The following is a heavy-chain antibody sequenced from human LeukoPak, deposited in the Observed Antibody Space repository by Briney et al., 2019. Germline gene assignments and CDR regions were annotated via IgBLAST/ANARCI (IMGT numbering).Heavy chain of an antibody. V-gene: IGHV1-69*05. CDR2: IIPIFGTA. Sequence: GASVKVSCKASGGTFSSYAISWVRQAPGQGLEWMGGIIPIFGTANYAQKFQGRVTITTDESTGTAYMELSSLRSEDTAVYYCARSDYDILTGHSGGYYYYYMDVWGKGTTVTVSS. D-gene: IGHD3-9*01. CDR3: ARSDYDILTGHSGGYYYYYMDV. J-gene: IGHJ6*03. CDR1: GGTFSSYA.